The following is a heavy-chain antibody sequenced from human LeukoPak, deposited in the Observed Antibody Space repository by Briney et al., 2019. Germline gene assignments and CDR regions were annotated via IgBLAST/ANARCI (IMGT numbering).Heavy chain of an antibody. J-gene: IGHJ4*02. D-gene: IGHD6-19*01. CDR2: IRGSGGST. Sequence: PGGSLRLSCAASGFTFSNYAMNWVRQTPGEGLEWVSAIRGSGGSTYYADSVKGRFTISRDNSKNTLYLQMNSLRAEDTAIYYCAKPVGSSGWYGDFDCWGQGTLVTVSS. V-gene: IGHV3-23*01. CDR1: GFTFSNYA. CDR3: AKPVGSSGWYGDFDC.